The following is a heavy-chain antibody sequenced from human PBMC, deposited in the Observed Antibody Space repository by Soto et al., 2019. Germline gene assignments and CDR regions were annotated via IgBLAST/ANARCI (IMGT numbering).Heavy chain of an antibody. CDR2: IYPGDSDT. CDR1: GYSFTSYW. J-gene: IGHJ6*02. D-gene: IGHD6-13*01. Sequence: GESLKISCKGSGYSFTSYWIGWVRQMPGKGLEGMGIIYPGDSDTRYSPSFQGQVTISADKSISTAYLQWSSLKASDTAMYYCARPAAAGKYYYGMDVWGQGTTVTVSS. V-gene: IGHV5-51*01. CDR3: ARPAAAGKYYYGMDV.